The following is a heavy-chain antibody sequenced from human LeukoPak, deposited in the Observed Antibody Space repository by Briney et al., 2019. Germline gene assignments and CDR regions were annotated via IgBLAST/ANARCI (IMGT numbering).Heavy chain of an antibody. CDR2: MNPNSGNT. CDR1: GYTFTSYD. V-gene: IGHV1-8*01. D-gene: IGHD2-2*01. Sequence: VSVKVSCKASGYTFTSYDINWVRQATGQGLEWMGWMNPNSGNTGYAQKFQGRVTMTRNTSISTAYMELSSLRSEDTAVYYCARGQFPAYPPDYWGQGTLVTVSS. J-gene: IGHJ4*02. CDR3: ARGQFPAYPPDY.